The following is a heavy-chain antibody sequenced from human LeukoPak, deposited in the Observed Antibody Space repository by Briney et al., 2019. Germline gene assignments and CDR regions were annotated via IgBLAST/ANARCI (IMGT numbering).Heavy chain of an antibody. CDR1: GFTFSSYT. Sequence: GGSLRLSCAASGFTFSSYTMSWVRQAPGKGLEWVSSISGNGGNTYYADSAKGRFTISRDNAKNSLYLQMNSLRAEDTAVYYCVRKNRYRDLDPSYAFDIWGQGTMVTVSS. CDR2: ISGNGGNT. CDR3: VRKNRYRDLDPSYAFDI. V-gene: IGHV3-23*01. J-gene: IGHJ3*02. D-gene: IGHD3-3*01.